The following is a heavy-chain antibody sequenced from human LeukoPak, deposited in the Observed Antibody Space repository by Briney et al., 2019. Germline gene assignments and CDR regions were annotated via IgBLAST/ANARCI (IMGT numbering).Heavy chain of an antibody. V-gene: IGHV4-59*01. CDR2: IYYSGST. CDR1: GGSISSYY. J-gene: IGHJ3*02. D-gene: IGHD5-18*01. Sequence: SETLSPTCTVSGGSISSYYWSWIRQPPGKGLEWIGYIYYSGSTNYNPSLKSRVTISVDTSKNQFSLKLSSVTAADTAVYYCASGYSYGPDAFDIWGQGTMVTVSS. CDR3: ASGYSYGPDAFDI.